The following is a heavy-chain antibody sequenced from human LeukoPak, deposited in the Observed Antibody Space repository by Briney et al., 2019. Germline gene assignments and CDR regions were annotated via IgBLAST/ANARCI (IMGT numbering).Heavy chain of an antibody. CDR1: GGSIGSYY. V-gene: IGHV4-59*08. D-gene: IGHD6-6*01. CDR3: ARRVYSSSSYFDY. CDR2: IYYSGTT. J-gene: IGHJ4*02. Sequence: PSETLSLTCTVSGGSIGSYYWNWIRQSPGKGLEWIGYIYYSGTTYYNPSLKSRVTISVDTSKNQFSLKLSSVTAADTAVYYCARRVYSSSSYFDYWGQGTLVTVSS.